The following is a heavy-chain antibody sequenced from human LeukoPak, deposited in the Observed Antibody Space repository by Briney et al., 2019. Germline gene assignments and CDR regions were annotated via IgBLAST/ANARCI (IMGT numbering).Heavy chain of an antibody. Sequence: SETLSLTCTVSGGSLTNYYWSWIRQPPGKGLEWIAYIYYSGSPNYNPSLKSRVTISVDTSKNQFSLNLSSVTAADTAVYYCARHRGASYYNILTGYLDAFEIWGQGTKVTVSS. J-gene: IGHJ3*02. CDR2: IYYSGSP. CDR3: ARHRGASYYNILTGYLDAFEI. D-gene: IGHD3-9*01. V-gene: IGHV4-59*08. CDR1: GGSLTNYY.